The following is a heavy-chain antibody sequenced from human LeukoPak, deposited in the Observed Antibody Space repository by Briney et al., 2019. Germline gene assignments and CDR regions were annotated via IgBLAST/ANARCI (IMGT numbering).Heavy chain of an antibody. CDR3: ARDQADIVVVPASFFDY. V-gene: IGHV3-21*01. D-gene: IGHD2-2*01. J-gene: IGHJ4*02. CDR2: ISSSSSYI. CDR1: GFTFSSYS. Sequence: PGGSLRLSCAASGFTFSSYSMNWVRQAPGKGLEWVSSISSSSSYIYYADSVKGRFTISRDNAKNSLYLQMNSLRAEDTAVYYCARDQADIVVVPASFFDYLGQGTLVTVSS.